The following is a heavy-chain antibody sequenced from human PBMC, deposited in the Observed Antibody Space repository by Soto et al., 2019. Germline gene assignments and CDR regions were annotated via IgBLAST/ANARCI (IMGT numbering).Heavy chain of an antibody. CDR3: ATAAISYDFWSGYFY. CDR2: IYYSGRT. J-gene: IGHJ4*02. CDR1: GGAISSSSYY. D-gene: IGHD3-3*01. Sequence: SETLSLTCSVSGGAISSSSYYWGWIRQAPGEGLEWIGNIYYSGRTYYNPSLKSRVTLSVDTSKNQFSLKLSSVTAADTAVYYCATAAISYDFWSGYFYWGQGTLVTVSS. V-gene: IGHV4-39*01.